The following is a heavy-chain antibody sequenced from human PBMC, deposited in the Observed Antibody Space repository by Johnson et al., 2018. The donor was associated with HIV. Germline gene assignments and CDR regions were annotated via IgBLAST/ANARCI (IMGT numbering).Heavy chain of an antibody. Sequence: QVQLVESGGGVVQPGRSLRLSCAASGFIFSDYAMHWVRQAPGKGLEWVAFIRYDGSNKYYADSVKGRFTIYRDNSKNTLYLQMNSLRAEDTAVYYCAIPDSSAWDSSGYYHGEAFDIWGQGTMVTVSS. J-gene: IGHJ3*02. CDR3: AIPDSSAWDSSGYYHGEAFDI. V-gene: IGHV3-30*02. CDR2: IRYDGSNK. CDR1: GFIFSDYA. D-gene: IGHD3-22*01.